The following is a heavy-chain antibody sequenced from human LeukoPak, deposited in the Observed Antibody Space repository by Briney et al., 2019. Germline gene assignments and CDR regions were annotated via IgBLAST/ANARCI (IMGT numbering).Heavy chain of an antibody. V-gene: IGHV3-73*01. CDR3: TRYGDYPFDY. J-gene: IGHJ4*02. CDR2: IRSKANSYAT. Sequence: GGSLRLSCAASGFTFSSYGMHWVRQASGKGLEWVGRIRSKANSYATAYAASVKGRFTISRDDSKNTAYLQMNSLKTEDTAVYYCTRYGDYPFDYWGQGTLVTVSS. CDR1: GFTFSSYG. D-gene: IGHD2-21*01.